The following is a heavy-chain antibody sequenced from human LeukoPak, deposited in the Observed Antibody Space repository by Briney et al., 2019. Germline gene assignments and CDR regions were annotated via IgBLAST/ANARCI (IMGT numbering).Heavy chain of an antibody. Sequence: SETLSLTCAVSGYSISSGYYWGWIRQPPGKGLEWIGSIYHSGSTYYNPSLKSRVTISVDTSKNQFSLKLSSVTAADTAVYYCARGNDFWSGTFDYWGQGTLVTVSS. D-gene: IGHD3-3*01. CDR2: IYHSGST. V-gene: IGHV4-38-2*01. J-gene: IGHJ4*02. CDR1: GYSISSGYY. CDR3: ARGNDFWSGTFDY.